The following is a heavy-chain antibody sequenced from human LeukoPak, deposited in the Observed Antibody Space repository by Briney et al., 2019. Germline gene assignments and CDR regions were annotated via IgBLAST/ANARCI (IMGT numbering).Heavy chain of an antibody. CDR2: ISSNGGST. V-gene: IGHV3-64D*06. J-gene: IGHJ6*04. CDR1: GFTFSSYA. Sequence: GGSLRLSCSASGFTFSSYAMHWVRQAPGKGLEYVSAISSNGGSTYYADSVKGRFTISRDNSKNTLYLQMSSLRAEDTAVYYCGKDPGGDYYYYGMAVWGKGTTVTVSS. CDR3: GKDPGGDYYYYGMAV. D-gene: IGHD1-26*01.